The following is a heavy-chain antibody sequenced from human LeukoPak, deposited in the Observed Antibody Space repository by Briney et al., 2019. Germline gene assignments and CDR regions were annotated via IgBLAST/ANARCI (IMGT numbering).Heavy chain of an antibody. CDR2: MNPNSGNT. D-gene: IGHD1-26*01. CDR1: GYTFTSYD. V-gene: IGHV1-8*01. J-gene: IGHJ4*02. Sequence: GASVKVSCKASGYTFTSYDINWVRQAPGQGLEWMGWMNPNSGNTGYAQKFQGRVTMTRNTSISTAYMELSSLRSEDTAVYYCARLQSGSYYWSFDYWGQGTLVTVSS. CDR3: ARLQSGSYYWSFDY.